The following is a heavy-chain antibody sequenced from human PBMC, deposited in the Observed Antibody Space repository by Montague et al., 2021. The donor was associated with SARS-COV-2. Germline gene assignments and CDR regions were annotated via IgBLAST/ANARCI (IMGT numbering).Heavy chain of an antibody. V-gene: IGHV3-15*05. J-gene: IGHJ3*01. CDR3: CVRGLEVATDEAFDL. Sequence: SLRLSCSASGFSFKNAWMSWVRQAPGKGLEWVGRIKSSTDGGTVXYAEALQDRFTISRDDSTNTLYLQMNSLKAGDTAIYYCCVRGLEVATDEAFDLWGPGTMVTVSS. CDR1: GFSFKNAW. D-gene: IGHD5-24*01. CDR2: IKSSTDGGTV.